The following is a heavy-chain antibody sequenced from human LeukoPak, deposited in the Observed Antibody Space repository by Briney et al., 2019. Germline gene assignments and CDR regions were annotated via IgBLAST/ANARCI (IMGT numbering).Heavy chain of an antibody. Sequence: SETLSLTCVVYGGSFSGYYWSWIRQPPGKGLEWIGEINHSGSTNYNPSLKSRVTISVDTSKNQFSLNLSSVTAADTAVYYCARGYRITMVRGVISYISKWFAPWGQETLVTVSS. V-gene: IGHV4-34*01. CDR2: INHSGST. CDR3: ARGYRITMVRGVISYISKWFAP. D-gene: IGHD3-10*01. J-gene: IGHJ5*02. CDR1: GGSFSGYY.